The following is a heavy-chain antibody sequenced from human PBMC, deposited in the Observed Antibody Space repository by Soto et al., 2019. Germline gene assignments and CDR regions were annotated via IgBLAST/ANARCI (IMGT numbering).Heavy chain of an antibody. Sequence: ASVKVSCKASGYTFTSYGISWVRLAPGQGLEWMGWISAYNGNTNYAQKLQGRVTMTTDTSTSTAYMELRSLRSDDTAVYYCARGLVVAGTGFSWFEPSGQGTLVTVSS. V-gene: IGHV1-18*01. CDR2: ISAYNGNT. CDR3: ARGLVVAGTGFSWFEP. CDR1: GYTFTSYG. J-gene: IGHJ5*02. D-gene: IGHD6-19*01.